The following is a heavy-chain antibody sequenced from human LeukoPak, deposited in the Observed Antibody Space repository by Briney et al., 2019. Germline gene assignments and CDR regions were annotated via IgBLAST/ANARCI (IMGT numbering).Heavy chain of an antibody. V-gene: IGHV1-18*01. CDR1: GYSFTSYG. Sequence: GASVKVSCKASGYSFTSYGIRWVRQTPGHGLEWMGWISLYTGNIDYEQNLQGRVTMTTDTSPSTDYMEVRSLRSDDTAVYYRGRDRCTGGSCCGGSWGMDGWGQGTTVTVSS. D-gene: IGHD2-15*01. J-gene: IGHJ6*01. CDR2: ISLYTGNI. CDR3: GRDRCTGGSCCGGSWGMDG.